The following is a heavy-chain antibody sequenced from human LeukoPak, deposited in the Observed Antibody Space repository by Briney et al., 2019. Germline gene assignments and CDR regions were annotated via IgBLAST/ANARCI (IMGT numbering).Heavy chain of an antibody. Sequence: SETLSLTCSVSGGSITTYFWTWIRQPPGKGLEWIGYIYYTGSTNYNPSLKSRVTMSVDSSKNQISLKLTSVTAADTAVYYCARGIADPYSFDSWGQGTLVTVSS. CDR1: GGSITTYF. CDR3: ARGIADPYSFDS. V-gene: IGHV4-59*01. CDR2: IYYTGST. J-gene: IGHJ4*02. D-gene: IGHD6-13*01.